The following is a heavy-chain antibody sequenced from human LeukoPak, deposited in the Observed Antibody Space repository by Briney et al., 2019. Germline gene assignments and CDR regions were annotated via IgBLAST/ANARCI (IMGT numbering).Heavy chain of an antibody. D-gene: IGHD2-15*01. CDR1: GFTFSSYA. V-gene: IGHV3-23*01. Sequence: GGSLRLSCAASGFTFSSYAMSWVGQAPGKGLEWVSAISGSGGSTYYADSVKGRFTISRDNSKNTLYLQMNSLRAEDTAVYYCAKGGCSGGSCYYPYYFDYWGQGTLVTVSS. CDR3: AKGGCSGGSCYYPYYFDY. CDR2: ISGSGGST. J-gene: IGHJ4*02.